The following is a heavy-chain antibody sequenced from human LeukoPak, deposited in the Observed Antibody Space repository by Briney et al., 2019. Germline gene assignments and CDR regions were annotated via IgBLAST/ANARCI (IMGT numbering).Heavy chain of an antibody. CDR3: ARGCNIVVVPAAFCSWFDP. V-gene: IGHV1-46*01. D-gene: IGHD2-2*01. J-gene: IGHJ5*02. CDR2: INPSGGST. Sequence: VASVKVSCKASGGTFSSYAISWVRQAPGQGLEWMGIINPSGGSTSYAQKFQGRVTMTRDTSTSTVYMELSSLRSEDTAVYYCARGCNIVVVPAAFCSWFDPWGQGTLVTVSS. CDR1: GGTFSSYA.